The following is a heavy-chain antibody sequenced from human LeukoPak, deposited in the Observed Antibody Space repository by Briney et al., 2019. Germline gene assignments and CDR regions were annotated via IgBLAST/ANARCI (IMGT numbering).Heavy chain of an antibody. D-gene: IGHD6-13*01. CDR3: ARPHSSSPKLAFDI. CDR1: GFSFTKYA. V-gene: IGHV3-23*01. J-gene: IGHJ3*02. Sequence: GGSLRLSCAASGFSFTKYAMNWVRQAPGKGLEWVAVVIGSSGATDYADSVKGRFTISRDNSKNTLFLQMNSLRAEDTAVYYCARPHSSSPKLAFDIWGQGTMVTVSS. CDR2: VIGSSGAT.